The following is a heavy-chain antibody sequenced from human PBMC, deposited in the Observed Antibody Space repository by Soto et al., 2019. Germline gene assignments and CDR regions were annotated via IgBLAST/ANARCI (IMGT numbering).Heavy chain of an antibody. D-gene: IGHD3-16*01. J-gene: IGHJ3*02. CDR3: GRGRVRSAFDI. V-gene: IGHV4-34*01. Sequence: QVQLQQWGAGLLKPSETLSLTCAVYGGSFSGYYWSWIRQPPGKGLEWIGEINPSGSTNYNPALKRRVTISVDTCKNQFSLKLSSVTAADTAVYYCGRGRVRSAFDIWGQGTMVTVSS. CDR2: INPSGST. CDR1: GGSFSGYY.